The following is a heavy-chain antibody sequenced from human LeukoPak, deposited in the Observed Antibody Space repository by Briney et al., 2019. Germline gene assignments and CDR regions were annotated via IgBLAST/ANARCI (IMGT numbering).Heavy chain of an antibody. D-gene: IGHD2-2*01. CDR3: ARAVGYCSSTSCYLGHFDY. CDR1: GFTFSSYS. J-gene: IGHJ4*02. Sequence: GGSLRLSCAASGFTFSSYSMNWVRQAPGKGLEWVSSISSSSSYIYYADSVKGRFTISRDNAKNSLYLQTNSLRAEDTAVYYCARAVGYCSSTSCYLGHFDYWGQGTLVTVSS. V-gene: IGHV3-21*01. CDR2: ISSSSSYI.